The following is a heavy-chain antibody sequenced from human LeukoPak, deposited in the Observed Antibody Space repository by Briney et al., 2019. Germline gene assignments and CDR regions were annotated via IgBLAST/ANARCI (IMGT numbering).Heavy chain of an antibody. D-gene: IGHD5-24*01. V-gene: IGHV3-23*01. J-gene: IGHJ4*02. CDR3: ARDCPAGGYNCY. Sequence: GGSLRLSCAASGFTFSNYAISWVRQTPGKGLEWVSTVSQSGDDTYYADSVKGRFTISRDNSKNTLYLLMSSLRAEDTAVYYCARDCPAGGYNCYWGQGTLVTVSS. CDR1: GFTFSNYA. CDR2: VSQSGDDT.